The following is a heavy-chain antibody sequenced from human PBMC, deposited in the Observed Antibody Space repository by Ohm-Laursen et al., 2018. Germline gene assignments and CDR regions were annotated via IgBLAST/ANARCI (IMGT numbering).Heavy chain of an antibody. CDR3: AKDYDNSGYGYFDY. CDR1: GFTFSNYA. Sequence: SLRLSCAASGFTFSNYAMSWVRQAPGKELEWVSTIRGSGGSTYYADSVKGRFTISRDNSKNTLYLQMNSLRVEDTAVYYCAKDYDNSGYGYFDYWGQGTLVTVSS. CDR2: IRGSGGST. J-gene: IGHJ4*02. D-gene: IGHD3-22*01. V-gene: IGHV3-23*01.